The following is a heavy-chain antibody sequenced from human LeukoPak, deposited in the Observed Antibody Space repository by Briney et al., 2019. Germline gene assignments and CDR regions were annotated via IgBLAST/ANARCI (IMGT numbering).Heavy chain of an antibody. D-gene: IGHD6-13*01. CDR1: GYTFTSYY. Sequence: ASVKVSCKASGYTFTSYYMHWVRQAPGQGLEWMGIINPSGGSTSYAQKFQGRVTMTRDTSTSTAYVELRSLRSDDTAVYYCARSRGIAAAAKDFDYWGQGTLVTVSS. CDR2: INPSGGST. CDR3: ARSRGIAAAAKDFDY. J-gene: IGHJ4*02. V-gene: IGHV1-46*01.